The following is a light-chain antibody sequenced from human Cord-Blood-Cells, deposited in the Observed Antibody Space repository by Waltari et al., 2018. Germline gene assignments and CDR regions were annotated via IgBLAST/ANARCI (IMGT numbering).Light chain of an antibody. CDR2: LEGSGSY. J-gene: IGLJ3*02. Sequence: QPVLTQSSSASASLGSSVKLTCTLSSGHSSYIIAWHQQQPGKAPRYLMKLEGSGSYNKGSGVPDRVSDSSSGDDRYLTISNLQSEDEADYYCETWDSNTWVFGGGTKLTVL. CDR3: ETWDSNTWV. CDR1: SGHSSYI. V-gene: IGLV4-60*03.